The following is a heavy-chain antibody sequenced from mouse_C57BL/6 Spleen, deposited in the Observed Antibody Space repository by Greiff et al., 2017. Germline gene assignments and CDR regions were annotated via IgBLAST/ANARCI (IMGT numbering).Heavy chain of an antibody. CDR3: TRFYYGSGGYYYAMDY. J-gene: IGHJ4*01. Sequence: QVQLQQSGAELVRPGASVTLSCKASGYTFTDYEMHWVKQTPVHGLEWIGAIDPETGGTAYNQKFKGKAILTADKSSSTAYMELRSLTSEDSAVYYCTRFYYGSGGYYYAMDYWGQGTSVTVSS. D-gene: IGHD1-1*01. V-gene: IGHV1-15*01. CDR1: GYTFTDYE. CDR2: IDPETGGT.